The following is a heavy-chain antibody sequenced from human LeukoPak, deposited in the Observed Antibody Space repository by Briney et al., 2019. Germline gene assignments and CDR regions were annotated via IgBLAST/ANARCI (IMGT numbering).Heavy chain of an antibody. CDR3: ARDSGIRDKVGAPFDY. CDR2: IYYSGST. J-gene: IGHJ4*02. D-gene: IGHD1-26*01. Sequence: SETLSLTCTVSGGSISSSSYYWGWIRQPPGKGLEWIGSIYYSGSTYYNPSLKSRVTISVDTSKNQFSLKLSSVTAADTAVYYCARDSGIRDKVGAPFDYWGQGTLVTVSS. CDR1: GGSISSSSYY. V-gene: IGHV4-39*07.